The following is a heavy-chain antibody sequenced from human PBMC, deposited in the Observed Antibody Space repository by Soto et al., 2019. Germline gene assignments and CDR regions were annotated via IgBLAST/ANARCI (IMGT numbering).Heavy chain of an antibody. D-gene: IGHD1-26*01. CDR1: GFTFSSYG. Sequence: QVQLVESGGGVVQPGRSLRLSCAASGFTFSSYGMHWVRQAPGKGLEWVAIISYDGSNTYYADSVKGRFTISRDNSKNTPDLQMNSLRAENTSVYYCAKEGGLSGSYYISSSYYFDYWGQGTLVTVSS. CDR3: AKEGGLSGSYYISSSYYFDY. V-gene: IGHV3-30*18. CDR2: ISYDGSNT. J-gene: IGHJ4*02.